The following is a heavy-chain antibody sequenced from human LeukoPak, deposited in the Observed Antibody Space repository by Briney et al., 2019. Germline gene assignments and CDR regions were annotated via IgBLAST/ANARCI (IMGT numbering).Heavy chain of an antibody. Sequence: PSETLSLTCTVSGGSISSSSYYWGWIRQPPGKGLEWIGSIYYSGSTYYNPSLKSRVTISVDTSKNQFSLKLSSVTAADTAVYYCARFRWLLGYFDYWGQGTLVTVSS. D-gene: IGHD2-15*01. CDR3: ARFRWLLGYFDY. V-gene: IGHV4-39*07. CDR2: IYYSGST. CDR1: GGSISSSSYY. J-gene: IGHJ4*02.